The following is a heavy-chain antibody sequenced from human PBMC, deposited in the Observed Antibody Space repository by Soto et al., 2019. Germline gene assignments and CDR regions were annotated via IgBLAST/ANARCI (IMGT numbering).Heavy chain of an antibody. CDR1: GYSISSSNW. D-gene: IGHD3-10*01. CDR3: ARGRAMVRGFIITPYYYGRDV. Sequence: SETLSLTCAVSGYSISSSNWWGWIRQPPGKGLEWIGYIYYSGSTYYNPSLKSRVTMSVDTSKNQFSLKLSSVTAADTAVYYCARGRAMVRGFIITPYYYGRDVGGKGTTVTVPS. CDR2: IYYSGST. J-gene: IGHJ6*04. V-gene: IGHV4-28*01.